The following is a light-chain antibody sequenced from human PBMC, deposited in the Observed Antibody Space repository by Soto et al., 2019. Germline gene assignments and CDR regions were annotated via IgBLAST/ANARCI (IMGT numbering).Light chain of an antibody. CDR3: QVWDSSSDHGV. J-gene: IGLJ1*01. Sequence: SYELTQPPSVSVAPGKTARITCWGNNIGTKSVHWYQQKTGQAPVLVIYYDSDRPSGIPERFSGSNSGNTATLTISRVEAGDEAYYYCQVWDSSSDHGVFGTGTKLTVL. CDR2: YDS. CDR1: NIGTKS. V-gene: IGLV3-21*04.